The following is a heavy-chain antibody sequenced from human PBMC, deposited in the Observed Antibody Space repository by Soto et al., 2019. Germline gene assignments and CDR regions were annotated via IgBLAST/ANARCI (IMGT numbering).Heavy chain of an antibody. D-gene: IGHD3-10*01. CDR1: GFTFRGHG. V-gene: IGHV3-13*01. CDR2: IGTSGPA. CDR3: ARGGGFGEQYSDAFDI. Sequence: EVQLVETGGGLVQAGGSLRLSCAASGFTFRGHGMHWVRQAAGESLEWVSVIGTSGPAFYADSVKGRFTITREDAKNSVYLQMNSLRDGDTAVYYCARGGGFGEQYSDAFDIWGQGTMVTVSS. J-gene: IGHJ3*02.